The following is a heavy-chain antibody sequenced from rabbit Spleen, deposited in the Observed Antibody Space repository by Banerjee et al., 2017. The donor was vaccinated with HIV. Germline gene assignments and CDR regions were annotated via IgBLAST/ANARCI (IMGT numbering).Heavy chain of an antibody. CDR2: IEGGSSAFS. CDR3: ARDTGSSFSSYGMDL. Sequence: QSLEESGGDLVKPGASLTLTCTASGVSFSSNHYMCWVRQAPGKGLEWIACIEGGSSAFSYFASWAKGRFTISKTSSTTVTLQMTSLTVADTATYFCARDTGSSFSSYGMDLWGQGTLVTV. V-gene: IGHV1S40*01. CDR1: GVSFSSNHY. J-gene: IGHJ6*01. D-gene: IGHD8-1*01.